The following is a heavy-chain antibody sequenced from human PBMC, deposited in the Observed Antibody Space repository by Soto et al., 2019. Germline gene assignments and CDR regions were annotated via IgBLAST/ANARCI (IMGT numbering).Heavy chain of an antibody. D-gene: IGHD3-22*01. CDR3: ARANVTMIVGEYYYYYYGIDV. Sequence: LSLTCTVSGGSISSGGYYWSWIRQHPGKGLEWIGYIYYSGSTYYNPSLKSRVTISVDTSKNQFSLKLSSVTAADTAVYYCARANVTMIVGEYYYYYYGIDVWGQGTTVTVSS. V-gene: IGHV4-31*03. CDR1: GGSISSGGYY. CDR2: IYYSGST. J-gene: IGHJ6*02.